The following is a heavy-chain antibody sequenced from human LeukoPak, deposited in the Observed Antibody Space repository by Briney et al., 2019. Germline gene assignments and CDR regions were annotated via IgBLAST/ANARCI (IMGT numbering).Heavy chain of an antibody. J-gene: IGHJ4*02. V-gene: IGHV4-34*01. CDR2: SNHSGST. CDR3: ARGVTSDDSSGYYYVDLNIFDY. D-gene: IGHD3-22*01. Sequence: PSETLSLTCAVYGGSFSGYYWSLIRQPPGKGLEWIGESNHSGSTNYNPSLKSRVTISVDTSKNQFSLKLSSVTAADTAVYYCARGVTSDDSSGYYYVDLNIFDYWGQGTLVTVSS. CDR1: GGSFSGYY.